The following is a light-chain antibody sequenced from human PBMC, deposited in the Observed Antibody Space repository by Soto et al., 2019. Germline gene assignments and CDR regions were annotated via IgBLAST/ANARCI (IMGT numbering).Light chain of an antibody. Sequence: QSVLTQPPSVSGAPGQRVTISCTGSSSNIGAGYDVHWYQQLPGTAPKLLIYGNSNRPSGVPDRFSGSKSGTSASLAITGVQAEDEADYYCHSSYSSLSVVFGGGTKLTVL. CDR1: SSNIGAGYD. J-gene: IGLJ2*01. V-gene: IGLV1-40*01. CDR2: GNS. CDR3: HSSYSSLSVV.